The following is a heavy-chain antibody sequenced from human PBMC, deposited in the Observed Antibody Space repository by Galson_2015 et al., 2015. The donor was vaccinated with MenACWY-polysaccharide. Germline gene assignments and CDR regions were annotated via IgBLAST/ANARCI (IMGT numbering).Heavy chain of an antibody. CDR2: IYWDDDK. J-gene: IGHJ3*02. CDR1: GFSLSTSGVG. CDR3: AHRPVYDATGRAFEI. Sequence: PALVKPTQNLTLTCTFSGFSLSTSGVGVGWIRQPPGKALEWLGMIYWDDDKRYSPSLRSRLTITKDTAKNQVVLTMTNMDPVDTATYYCAHRPVYDATGRAFEIWGLGTMVTVSS. V-gene: IGHV2-5*02. D-gene: IGHD4/OR15-4a*01.